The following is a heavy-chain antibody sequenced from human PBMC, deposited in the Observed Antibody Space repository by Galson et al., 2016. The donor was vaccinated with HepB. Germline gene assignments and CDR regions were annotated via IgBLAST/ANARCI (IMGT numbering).Heavy chain of an antibody. CDR3: AKDGGPEYGGSSRAPYYCDY. V-gene: IGHV3-7*03. CDR1: GFTFSSYW. J-gene: IGHJ4*02. Sequence: SLRLSCAASGFTFSSYWMAWVRQAPGKGLEWVADINQDGSEKNYVASVKGRFTISRDNSKNTLYLQMNSLRAEDTAVYYCAKDGGPEYGGSSRAPYYCDYWGQGTLVTVSS. CDR2: INQDGSEK. D-gene: IGHD6-6*01.